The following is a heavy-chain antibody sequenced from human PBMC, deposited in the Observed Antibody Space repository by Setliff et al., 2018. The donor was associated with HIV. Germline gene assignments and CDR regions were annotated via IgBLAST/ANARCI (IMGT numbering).Heavy chain of an antibody. Sequence: PGGSLRLSCAASGFTFSSYTMNWVRQAPGQGLEWVSSISSSSSYIHYADSVKGRFTASRDNAKSSLYLQMNSLRAEDTAVYFCARVLLITKAVYGVVSNRFDPWGRGSQVTVSS. CDR3: ARVLLITKAVYGVVSNRFDP. CDR2: ISSSSSYI. V-gene: IGHV3-21*04. J-gene: IGHJ5*02. CDR1: GFTFSSYT. D-gene: IGHD3-3*01.